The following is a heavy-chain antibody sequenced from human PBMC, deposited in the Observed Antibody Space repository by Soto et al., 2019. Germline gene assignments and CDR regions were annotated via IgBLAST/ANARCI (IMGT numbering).Heavy chain of an antibody. Sequence: GASVKVSCKASGYTFTGYYMHWVRQAPGQGLEWMGWINPNSGGTNYAQKFQGRVTMTRDTSISTAYMELSRLRSDDTAVYYCAAPTMAIMEDYYYYGMDVWGQGTTVTVSS. CDR3: AAPTMAIMEDYYYYGMDV. J-gene: IGHJ6*02. CDR1: GYTFTGYY. V-gene: IGHV1-2*02. D-gene: IGHD3-10*01. CDR2: INPNSGGT.